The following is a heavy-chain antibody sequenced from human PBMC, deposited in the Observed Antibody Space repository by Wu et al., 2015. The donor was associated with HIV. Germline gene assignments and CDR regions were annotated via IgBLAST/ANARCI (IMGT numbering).Heavy chain of an antibody. Sequence: QVQLVQSGAEVKKPGASMKISCKGSGYTFRVYFIQWLRQAPGQGLEWMGWINPNSGSTNYALNFLGRVTLTRDPSIRAAYMELSRLTTDDTAVYFCARVRTHSSGWPHNWFDPWGQGTLVTVSS. D-gene: IGHD6-19*01. V-gene: IGHV1-2*02. J-gene: IGHJ5*02. CDR3: ARVRTHSSGWPHNWFDP. CDR1: GYTFRVYF. CDR2: INPNSGST.